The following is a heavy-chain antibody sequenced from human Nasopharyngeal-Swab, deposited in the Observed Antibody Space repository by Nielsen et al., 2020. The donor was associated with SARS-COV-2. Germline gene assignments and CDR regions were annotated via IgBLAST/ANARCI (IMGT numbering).Heavy chain of an antibody. D-gene: IGHD5-12*01. CDR3: ARISRGYTGYVDQNWFDP. Sequence: GESLKISCAASGFTFSSYWMSWVRQAPGKGLECVANINQDGSPKYYVESVKGRFTVSRDNAENLMYLQMDNLRAEDTAIYYCARISRGYTGYVDQNWFDPWDQGTLVTVSS. V-gene: IGHV3-7*03. CDR2: INQDGSPK. CDR1: GFTFSSYW. J-gene: IGHJ5*02.